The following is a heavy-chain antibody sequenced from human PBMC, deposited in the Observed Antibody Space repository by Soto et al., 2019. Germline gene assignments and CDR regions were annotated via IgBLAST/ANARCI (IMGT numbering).Heavy chain of an antibody. J-gene: IGHJ4*02. CDR1: GFSFSIYS. V-gene: IGHV3-23*01. CDR2: IYGNGGGT. D-gene: IGHD3-22*01. Sequence: GGSLRLSCAGSGFSFSIYSMNWVRQAPGKGLEWVSSIYGNGGGTYYADSVKGRFTISRDNSKNTLYMQMNSLRAEDRAVYYFARFLAYYYDRSGYPPPGYWGQGTLVTVSS. CDR3: ARFLAYYYDRSGYPPPGY.